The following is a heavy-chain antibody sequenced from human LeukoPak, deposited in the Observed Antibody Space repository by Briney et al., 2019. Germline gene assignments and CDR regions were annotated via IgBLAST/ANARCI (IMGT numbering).Heavy chain of an antibody. CDR3: ARAKSDGSGSCPLYGDCYYYYYMDV. CDR1: GASISSYY. Sequence: SETLSLTCSVSGASISSYYWSWIRQPPGKELEWIGFIYNSGSPNYNPSLRSRVTISLDTSKSQCSLRLSSVTAADTAVYYCARAKSDGSGSCPLYGDCYYYYYMDVWGKGTTVTVSS. D-gene: IGHD3-10*01. CDR2: IYNSGSP. V-gene: IGHV4-59*01. J-gene: IGHJ6*03.